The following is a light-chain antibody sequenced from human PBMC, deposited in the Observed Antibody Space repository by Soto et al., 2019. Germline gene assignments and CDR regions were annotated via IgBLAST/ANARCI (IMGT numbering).Light chain of an antibody. CDR2: KAS. Sequence: DIQMTQSPSPLSASVGDRFPIPCRPSQGIVSWLAWYQQKPGKAPKLLIYKASSLESGVPSRFSGSGSGTEFTLTISSLQPDDFATYYCQQYNDYPWTFGQGTKVEIK. CDR1: QGIVSW. CDR3: QQYNDYPWT. V-gene: IGKV1-5*03. J-gene: IGKJ1*01.